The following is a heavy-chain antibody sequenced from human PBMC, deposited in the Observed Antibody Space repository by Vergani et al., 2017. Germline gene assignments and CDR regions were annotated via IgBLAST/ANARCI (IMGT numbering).Heavy chain of an antibody. CDR3: ARDDGGYNFDY. Sequence: QVQLVESGGGVVQPGRSLRLSCAASGFTFSSYAMHWVRQAPGKGLEWVAVISYDGSNKYYADSVKVRFIISRDNSKNTLYLEMNSLRAEETAVYYCARDDGGYNFDYWGQGTLVTVSS. CDR1: GFTFSSYA. D-gene: IGHD5-24*01. V-gene: IGHV3-30-3*01. J-gene: IGHJ4*02. CDR2: ISYDGSNK.